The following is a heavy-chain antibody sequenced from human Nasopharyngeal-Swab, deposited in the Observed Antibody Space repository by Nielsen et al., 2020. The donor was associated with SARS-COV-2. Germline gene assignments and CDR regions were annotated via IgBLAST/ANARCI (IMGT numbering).Heavy chain of an antibody. Sequence: ASVKVSCKASGYTFTGYYMHWVRQAPGQGLEWMGRINPNSGGTNYAQKFQGRVTMTRDTSISTAYMELSRLRSDDTAVYYCARELGLSGLGYYYYGMDVWGQGTTVTVSS. CDR1: GYTFTGYY. J-gene: IGHJ6*02. V-gene: IGHV1-2*06. CDR3: ARELGLSGLGYYYYGMDV. D-gene: IGHD3-16*02. CDR2: INPNSGGT.